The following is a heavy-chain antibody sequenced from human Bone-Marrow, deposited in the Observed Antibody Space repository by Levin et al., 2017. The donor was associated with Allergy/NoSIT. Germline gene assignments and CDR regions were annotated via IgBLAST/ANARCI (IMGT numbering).Heavy chain of an antibody. D-gene: IGHD4-17*01. V-gene: IGHV7-4-1*02. CDR2: INTISGNA. CDR3: AREGGDHLNDAFDV. Sequence: ASVKVSCKASGYIFNDYAVHWVRQAPGQGPEWLGWINTISGNALYAPHIRGRVVFSLDTSISTAFLQISRLRPDDTAIYYCAREGGDHLNDAFDVWGQGTRLTVSS. CDR1: GYIFNDYA. J-gene: IGHJ3*01.